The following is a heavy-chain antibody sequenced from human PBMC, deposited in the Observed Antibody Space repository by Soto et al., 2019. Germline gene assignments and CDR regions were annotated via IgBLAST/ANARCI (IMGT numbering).Heavy chain of an antibody. CDR1: GYSFTDYY. V-gene: IGHV1-2*02. Sequence: ASVKVSCKASGYSFTDYYLHWVRQAPGQGLEWMGWINPNSGGTNYAQRFQGRVTMTREKSISTAYMELSRLRSDDTAVYYCPRGYFYGMDVWGQGTTVTVS. J-gene: IGHJ6*02. CDR2: INPNSGGT. CDR3: PRGYFYGMDV.